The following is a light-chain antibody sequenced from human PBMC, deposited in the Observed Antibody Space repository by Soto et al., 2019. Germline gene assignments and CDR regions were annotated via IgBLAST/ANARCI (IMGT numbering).Light chain of an antibody. CDR2: WAS. V-gene: IGKV4-1*01. CDR1: QSVLYSSNNKNY. CDR3: QQYYRTPLT. J-gene: IGKJ4*01. Sequence: DIVMTQCPDAQAASLGERATNNCKSSQSVLYSSNNKNYLAWYQQNPGQPPKLLIYWASTRESGVPDRFSGSGSGTDLTLTISSLQAEDVAVYYCQQYYRTPLTFGGGTKVDI.